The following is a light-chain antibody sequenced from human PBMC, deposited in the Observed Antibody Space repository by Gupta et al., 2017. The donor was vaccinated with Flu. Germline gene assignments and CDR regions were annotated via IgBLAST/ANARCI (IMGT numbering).Light chain of an antibody. CDR3: MQGAHWPWA. V-gene: IGKV2-30*01. CDR1: QSLVYSDGNTV. J-gene: IGKJ1*01. CDR2: LVS. Sequence: DVVMPQSPLSLPVTLGQTASISCRSSQSLVYSDGNTVLHWFQQRPGQAPRRLIYLVSHRESGVPDRFSGSGSGTEFTLKISRVEAEDVGIYFCMQGAHWPWAFGQGTKVEI.